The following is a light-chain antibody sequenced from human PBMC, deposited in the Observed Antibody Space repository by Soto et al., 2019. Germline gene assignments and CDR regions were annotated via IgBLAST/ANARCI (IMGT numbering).Light chain of an antibody. CDR2: AAS. V-gene: IGKV1-39*01. CDR1: QNITKY. J-gene: IGKJ1*01. CDR3: QQSFITPRT. Sequence: DIQMTQSPSSLSASVGDSVVISCRPSQNITKYLNWYQQKAGKAPKLLIYAASTLNTGVPSRFSGIGSGTEFTLSVSSLQPEDFATYYCQQSFITPRTFGQGTKVEMK.